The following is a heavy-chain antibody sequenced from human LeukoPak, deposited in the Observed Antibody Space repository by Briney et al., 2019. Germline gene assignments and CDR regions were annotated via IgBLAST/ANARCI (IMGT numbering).Heavy chain of an antibody. CDR2: IYPGDSDT. CDR1: GYTFTNYW. CDR3: ARHPADTIFGVGPDY. D-gene: IGHD3-3*01. V-gene: IGHV5-51*01. Sequence: VESLKISCKGSGYTFTNYWIGWVRQLPGKGLEWVGFIYPGDSDTRYSPSFQGPVTISADKTISTASLQWSSLKASDTAMFYCARHPADTIFGVGPDYWGQGTLVTVSS. J-gene: IGHJ4*02.